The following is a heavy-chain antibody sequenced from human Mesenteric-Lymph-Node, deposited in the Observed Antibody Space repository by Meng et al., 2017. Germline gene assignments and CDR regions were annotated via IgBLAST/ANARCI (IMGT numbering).Heavy chain of an antibody. CDR2: ISGSGGST. V-gene: IGHV3-23*01. CDR3: AKDGVRMVRVALCDY. CDR1: GFTFSSYA. J-gene: IGHJ4*01. D-gene: IGHD3-10*01. Sequence: GESLKISCAASGFTFSSYAMHWVRQAPGKGLEWVSAISGSGGSTYYADSLKGRFTISRDNSKNTLYLQMNSLRAEDTAVYYCAKDGVRMVRVALCDYWGQGTLVTVSS.